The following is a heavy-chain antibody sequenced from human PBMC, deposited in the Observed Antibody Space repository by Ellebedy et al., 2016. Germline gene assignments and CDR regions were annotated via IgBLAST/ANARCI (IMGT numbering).Heavy chain of an antibody. CDR3: ARDGYSSGLNWFDP. J-gene: IGHJ5*02. Sequence: GESLKISXAASGFTFSSYAMHWVRQAPGKGLEWVAVISYDGSNKYYADSVKGRFTISRDNSKNTLYLQMNSLRAEDTAVYYCARDGYSSGLNWFDPWGQGTLVTVSS. CDR2: ISYDGSNK. V-gene: IGHV3-30-3*01. CDR1: GFTFSSYA. D-gene: IGHD6-19*01.